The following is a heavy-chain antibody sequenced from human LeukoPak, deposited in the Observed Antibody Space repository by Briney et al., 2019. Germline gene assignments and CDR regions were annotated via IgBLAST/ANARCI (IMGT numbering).Heavy chain of an antibody. V-gene: IGHV4-59*02. CDR1: GGSVSGYY. CDR2: VYYSGST. J-gene: IGHJ4*02. Sequence: SETLSLTCVVSGGSVSGYYWGWIRQPPGRGLEWIGYVYYSGSTNYNPSFKSRITISVDTSRNQFSLQLSSVTAADTAVYYCARIHRYCSGGACYVPDNWGQGTLVAVSS. CDR3: ARIHRYCSGGACYVPDN. D-gene: IGHD2-15*01.